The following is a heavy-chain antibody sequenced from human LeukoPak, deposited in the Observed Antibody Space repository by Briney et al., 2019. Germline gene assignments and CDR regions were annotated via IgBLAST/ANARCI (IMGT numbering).Heavy chain of an antibody. CDR3: AKGFHGSGNGYYFDY. CDR1: GFTVSSNY. CDR2: IYSGGST. J-gene: IGHJ4*02. Sequence: GGSLRLSCAASGFTVSSNYMSWVRQAPGKGLEWVSVIYSGGSTYHADSVKGRFTISRDNSKNTLYLQMNSLRAEDTAVYYCAKGFHGSGNGYYFDYWGQGTLVTVSS. V-gene: IGHV3-53*01. D-gene: IGHD3-10*01.